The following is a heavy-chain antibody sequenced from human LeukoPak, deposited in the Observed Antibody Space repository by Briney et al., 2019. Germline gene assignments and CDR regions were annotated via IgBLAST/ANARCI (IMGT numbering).Heavy chain of an antibody. CDR1: GYTFTSYG. J-gene: IGHJ6*03. D-gene: IGHD5-18*01. CDR2: ISAYNGNT. CDR3: ARSYGYNYYYYYYMDV. Sequence: GASVTVSCTASGYTFTSYGISWVRQAPGQGLEWMGWISAYNGNTNYAQKLQGRVTMTTDTSTSTAYMELRSLRSDDTAVYYCARSYGYNYYYYYYMDVWGKGTTVTVSS. V-gene: IGHV1-18*01.